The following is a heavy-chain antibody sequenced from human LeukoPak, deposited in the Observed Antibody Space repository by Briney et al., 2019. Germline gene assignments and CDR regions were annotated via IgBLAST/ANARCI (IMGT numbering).Heavy chain of an antibody. CDR1: GGTFSSYA. V-gene: IGHV1-69*13. CDR3: AIGDIVVVPTYYYYYGMDV. Sequence: ASVKVSCKASGGTFSSYAISWVRQAPGQGLEWMGGTIPIFGTANYAQKFQGRVTITADESTSTAYMELSSLRSEDTAVYYCAIGDIVVVPTYYYYYGMDVWGQGTTVTVSS. D-gene: IGHD2-2*01. J-gene: IGHJ6*02. CDR2: TIPIFGTA.